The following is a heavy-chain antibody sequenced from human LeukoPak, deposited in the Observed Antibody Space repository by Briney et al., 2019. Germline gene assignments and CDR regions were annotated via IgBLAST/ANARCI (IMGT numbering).Heavy chain of an antibody. V-gene: IGHV1-69*04. D-gene: IGHD3-22*01. CDR3: ARDAGLDDSSGYYSAPFGY. CDR1: GGTFGSYA. J-gene: IGHJ4*02. CDR2: IIPILGIA. Sequence: ASVKVSCKASGGTFGSYAISWVRQAPGQGLEWMGRIIPILGIANYAQKFQGRVTITADKSTSTAYMELSSLRSEDTAVYYCARDAGLDDSSGYYSAPFGYWGQGTLVTVSS.